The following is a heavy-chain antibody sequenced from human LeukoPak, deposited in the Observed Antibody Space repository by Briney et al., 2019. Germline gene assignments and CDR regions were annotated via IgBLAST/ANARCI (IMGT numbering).Heavy chain of an antibody. Sequence: KPSQTLSLTCAISGDSVSSNSAAWNWIRQSPSRGLEWLGRTYYRSKWYNDYAVSVKSRITINPDTSKNQFSLQLNSVTPEDTAVYYCARGGSSGWYEDYQYFQHWGQGTLVTVSS. CDR3: ARGGSSGWYEDYQYFQH. V-gene: IGHV6-1*01. D-gene: IGHD6-19*01. CDR1: GDSVSSNSAA. CDR2: TYYRSKWYN. J-gene: IGHJ1*01.